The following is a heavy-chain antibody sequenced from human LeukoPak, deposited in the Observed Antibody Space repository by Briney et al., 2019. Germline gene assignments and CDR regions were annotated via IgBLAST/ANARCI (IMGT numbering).Heavy chain of an antibody. CDR2: IYYSGST. D-gene: IGHD2/OR15-2a*01. J-gene: IGHJ6*03. Sequence: SETLSLTCTVSGGSISSHYWSWIRQPPGKGLEWIGYIYYSGSTNYNPSLKSRVTISVDTSKNQFSLKLSSVTAADTAVYYCARLLRVSYHYYYYYMDVWGKGTTVTVSS. CDR3: ARLLRVSYHYYYYYMDV. V-gene: IGHV4-59*11. CDR1: GGSISSHY.